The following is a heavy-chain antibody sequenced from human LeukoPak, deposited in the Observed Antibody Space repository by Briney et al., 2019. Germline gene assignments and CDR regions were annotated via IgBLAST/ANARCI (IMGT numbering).Heavy chain of an antibody. V-gene: IGHV3-23*01. CDR2: VNGGGSST. Sequence: GGSLRLSCAASGFTFSASAMNWVRQAPAKGLEWDSSVNGGGSSTYYADSVKGRFTISRDNSKTTLYLQMNSLRAEDTAVYYCAKDGGYDSSGYYQAPGWWGQGPLVTVSS. CDR1: GFTFSASA. CDR3: AKDGGYDSSGYYQAPGW. D-gene: IGHD3-22*01. J-gene: IGHJ4*02.